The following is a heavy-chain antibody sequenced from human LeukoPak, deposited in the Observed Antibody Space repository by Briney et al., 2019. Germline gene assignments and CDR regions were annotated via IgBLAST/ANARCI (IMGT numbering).Heavy chain of an antibody. J-gene: IGHJ1*01. CDR1: GFTFSSYA. D-gene: IGHD6-13*01. CDR3: ASSSSWTPEYFQH. Sequence: GGSLRLSCAASGFTFSSYAMSWVRQAPGKGLQWVSAISGSGGSTYYADSVKGRFIISRDNSKNTLYLQMNSLRAEDTAVYYCASSSSWTPEYFQHWGQGTLVTVSS. CDR2: ISGSGGST. V-gene: IGHV3-23*01.